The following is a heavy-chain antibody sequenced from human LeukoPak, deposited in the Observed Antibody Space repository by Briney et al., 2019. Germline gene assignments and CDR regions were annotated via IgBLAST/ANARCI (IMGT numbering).Heavy chain of an antibody. D-gene: IGHD5-18*01. J-gene: IGHJ4*02. V-gene: IGHV4-59*01. CDR1: GGSISSYY. Sequence: PSETLSLTCTVSGGSISSYYWSWVRQPPGKGLEWIGYIYYSGNTNYNPSLKSRVTISVDTSKNQFSLKLSSVTAADTAVYYCARRGYSYGYPYVDYWGQGTLVTVSS. CDR3: ARRGYSYGYPYVDY. CDR2: IYYSGNT.